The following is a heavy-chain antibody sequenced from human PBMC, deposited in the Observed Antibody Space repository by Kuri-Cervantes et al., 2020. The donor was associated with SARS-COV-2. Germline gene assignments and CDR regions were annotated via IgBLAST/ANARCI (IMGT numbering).Heavy chain of an antibody. J-gene: IGHJ6*03. CDR2: IYPGDSDT. D-gene: IGHD3-3*01. V-gene: IGHV5-51*01. Sequence: GGSLRLSCKGSGYSFTSYWIGWVRQMPGKGLEWMGIIYPGDSDTRYSPSFQGQVTISADKSISTAYLQWSSLKASDTAVYYCAVLRAYYDFWSNDGGYYMDVWGKGTTVTVSS. CDR1: GYSFTSYW. CDR3: AVLRAYYDFWSNDGGYYMDV.